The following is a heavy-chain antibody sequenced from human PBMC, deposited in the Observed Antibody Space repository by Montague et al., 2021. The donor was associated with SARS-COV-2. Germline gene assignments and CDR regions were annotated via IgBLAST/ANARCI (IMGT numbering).Heavy chain of an antibody. V-gene: IGHV4-39*01. CDR2: IYYSGTT. D-gene: IGHD3-16*01. CDR3: ARHRDNLGSLNWFAP. CDR1: AGAIRDTDYF. Sequence: SETLSLTRTLSAGAIRDTDYFWGWIRQPPGKGLEWIGSIYYSGTTYHNPSLKSRVTISVDTSKNQFSLKLSSVTAADTAVYFCARHRDNLGSLNWFAPWGQGTLVTVSS. J-gene: IGHJ5*02.